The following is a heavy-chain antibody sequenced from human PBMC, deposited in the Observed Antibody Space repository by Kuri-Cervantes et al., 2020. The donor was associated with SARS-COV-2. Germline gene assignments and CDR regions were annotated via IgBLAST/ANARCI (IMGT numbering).Heavy chain of an antibody. J-gene: IGHJ2*01. Sequence: ETLSLTCAASGFTFDDYAMHWVRQAPGKGLEWVSLISWDGGSTYYADSVKGRFTISRDNAKNSLYLQMNSLRAEDTAVYYCARDRNWGDWYFDLWGRGTLVTVFS. CDR1: GFTFDDYA. D-gene: IGHD7-27*01. CDR2: ISWDGGST. CDR3: ARDRNWGDWYFDL. V-gene: IGHV3-43D*03.